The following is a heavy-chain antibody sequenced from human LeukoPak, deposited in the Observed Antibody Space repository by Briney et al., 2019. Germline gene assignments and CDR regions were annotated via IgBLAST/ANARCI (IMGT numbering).Heavy chain of an antibody. CDR2: ISAYNGNT. CDR3: ARADYDSSGYYYSSFLIYFDY. D-gene: IGHD3-22*01. Sequence: GASVKVSCKASGYTFTNYGISWVRQAPGQGLEWMGWISAYNGNTKYAQKLQGRVTMTTDTSTSTAYMELRSLRSDDTAVYYCARADYDSSGYYYSSFLIYFDYWGRGTLVTVFS. CDR1: GYTFTNYG. J-gene: IGHJ4*02. V-gene: IGHV1-18*01.